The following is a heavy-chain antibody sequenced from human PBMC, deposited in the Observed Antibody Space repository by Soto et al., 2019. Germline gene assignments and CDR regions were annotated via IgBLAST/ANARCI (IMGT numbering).Heavy chain of an antibody. CDR2: ISAYNGNT. D-gene: IGHD2-15*01. Sequence: QVQLVQSGAEVKKPGASVKVSCKASGYTFTSYGISWVRQAPGQGLEWMGWISAYNGNTNYAQKLQGRVHMTTDTSTRTAYMELRSMRSYYTAVYYCARDLVVVVAATILDYWGQGTLVTVSS. CDR3: ARDLVVVVAATILDY. CDR1: GYTFTSYG. J-gene: IGHJ4*02. V-gene: IGHV1-18*01.